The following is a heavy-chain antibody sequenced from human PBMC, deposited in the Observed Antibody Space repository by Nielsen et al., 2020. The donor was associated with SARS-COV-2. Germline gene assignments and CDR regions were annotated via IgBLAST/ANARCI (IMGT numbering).Heavy chain of an antibody. J-gene: IGHJ5*02. D-gene: IGHD6-13*01. V-gene: IGHV4-30-4*01. CDR3: ASSSSWNGWFDP. Sequence: SETLSLTCRVSGDSISSDDYYWNWIRQPPGKGLEWIGYSYYSGSTYYNPSLKSRVTISIDTSKNQLSLRVKSVTAADTAVYYCASSSSWNGWFDPWGQGTLVTVSS. CDR2: SYYSGST. CDR1: GDSISSDDYY.